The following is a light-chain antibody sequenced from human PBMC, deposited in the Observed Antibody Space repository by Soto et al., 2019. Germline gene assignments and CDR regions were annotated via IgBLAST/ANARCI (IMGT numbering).Light chain of an antibody. CDR3: QQYGSSPLT. Sequence: EIVLTQSPGTLSLSPGERATLSCRASQSVSSSYLAWYQQKPGQAPRPLIYGASSRAIGIPDRFSGSGSGTDFTLTISRLEPEECAVYYCQQYGSSPLTFGKETKVQIK. V-gene: IGKV3-20*01. J-gene: IGKJ1*01. CDR2: GAS. CDR1: QSVSSSY.